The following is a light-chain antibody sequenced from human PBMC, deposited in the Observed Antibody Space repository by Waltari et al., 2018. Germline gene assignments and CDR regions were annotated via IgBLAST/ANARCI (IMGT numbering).Light chain of an antibody. CDR3: ATWDDNLTGVV. V-gene: IGLV1-44*01. CDR2: SNN. Sequence: QSVLTQPPSASGTPGQRVTISCSGSSSNIGNNPINWYHQLPGTAPKLLIYSNNQRPSGVPDRFSGSKSDTSASLTISGLQSEDEADYYCATWDDNLTGVVFGGGTKLTF. J-gene: IGLJ2*01. CDR1: SSNIGNNP.